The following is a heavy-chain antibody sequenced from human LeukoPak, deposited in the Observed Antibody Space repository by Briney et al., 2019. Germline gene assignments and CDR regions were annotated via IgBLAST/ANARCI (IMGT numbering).Heavy chain of an antibody. CDR1: GFTSSSYA. V-gene: IGHV3-23*01. CDR2: ISGSGGST. J-gene: IGHJ4*02. Sequence: GGSLRLSCAASGFTSSSYAMSWVRQAPGKGLEWVSAISGSGGSTYYADSVKGRFTISRDNSRNTLYLQMNSLSADDTAVYYCAKVAHYYGSGSYYEYYFDYWGQGALVTVSS. CDR3: AKVAHYYGSGSYYEYYFDY. D-gene: IGHD3-10*01.